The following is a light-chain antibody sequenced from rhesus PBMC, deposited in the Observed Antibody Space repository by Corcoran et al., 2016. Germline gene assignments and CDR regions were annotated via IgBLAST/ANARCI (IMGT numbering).Light chain of an antibody. CDR1: QSVSSR. CDR2: GAS. J-gene: IGKJ2*01. Sequence: EIVMTQSPATLSLSPGERATLSCRASQSVSSRLAWYQQKPGQAPRLLIYGASTRVTCIPDRVSGSGSGTDFPLTISSLEPEDVAVYFCQQENDWSYGFGQGTKVEI. CDR3: QQENDWSYG. V-gene: IGKV3-17*02.